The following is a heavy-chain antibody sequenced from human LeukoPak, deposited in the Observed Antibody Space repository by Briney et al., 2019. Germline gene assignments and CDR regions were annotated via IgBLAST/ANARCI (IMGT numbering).Heavy chain of an antibody. CDR1: GFTFSSYA. V-gene: IGHV3-30-3*01. D-gene: IGHD3-22*01. J-gene: IGHJ4*02. CDR2: ISYDGSNK. CDR3: ARDPNYDSSGLDY. Sequence: GGSLRPSCAASGFTFSSYAMHWVRQAPGKGLEWVAVISYDGSNKYYADSVKGRFTISRDNSKNTLYLQMNSLRAEDTAVYYCARDPNYDSSGLDYWGQGTLVTVSS.